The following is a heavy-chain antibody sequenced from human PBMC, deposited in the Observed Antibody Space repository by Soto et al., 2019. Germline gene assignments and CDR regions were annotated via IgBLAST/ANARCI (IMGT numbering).Heavy chain of an antibody. CDR2: IWGDGSNK. V-gene: IGHV3-33*01. J-gene: IGHJ6*02. CDR1: GFTFGHHG. Sequence: QVQMVESGGGVVEPGRSLRLSCVASGFTFGHHGIHWVRQRPGKGLEWVAFIWGDGSNKEYSDSAKGRFTISRDKSKNTVYLQMDSLRAEDTAVYKCARDGQQVVPWGLDAWGQGTTVTVSS. D-gene: IGHD6-13*01. CDR3: ARDGQQVVPWGLDA.